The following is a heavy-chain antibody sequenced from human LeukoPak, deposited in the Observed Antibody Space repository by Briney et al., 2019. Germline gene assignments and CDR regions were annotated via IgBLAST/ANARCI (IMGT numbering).Heavy chain of an antibody. CDR1: GYTFTSYD. V-gene: IGHV1-8*01. CDR2: MNSNSGNT. D-gene: IGHD1-7*01. CDR3: ARVRISRSRYNWNYVWFDP. J-gene: IGHJ5*02. Sequence: VASVKVSCTASGYTFTSYDINWVRQATGQGLEWMGWMNSNSGNTGYAQKFQGRVTMTRNTSISTAYMELSSLRSEDTAVYYCARVRISRSRYNWNYVWFDPWGQGTLVTVSS.